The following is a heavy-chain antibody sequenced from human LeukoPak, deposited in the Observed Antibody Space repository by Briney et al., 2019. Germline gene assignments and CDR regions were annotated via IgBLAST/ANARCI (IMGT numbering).Heavy chain of an antibody. J-gene: IGHJ6*03. CDR3: TSVPAAMRPHYYYYYMDV. V-gene: IGHV3-30*04. CDR1: GFTFSSYV. D-gene: IGHD2-2*01. CDR2: IRYDGSNK. Sequence: PGRSLRLSCAASGFTFSSYVMHWVRQAPGKGLEWVAIIRYDGSNKYYADSVKGRFTISRDNSKNTLYLQMNSLRAEDTAVYYCTSVPAAMRPHYYYYYMDVWGKGTTVTISS.